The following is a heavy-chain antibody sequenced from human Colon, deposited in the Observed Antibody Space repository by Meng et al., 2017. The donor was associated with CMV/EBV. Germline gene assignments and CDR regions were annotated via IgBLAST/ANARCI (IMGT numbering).Heavy chain of an antibody. CDR3: VRESWYFDF. CDR1: GYTFTANH. Sequence: QVQLGQSGTEVKKPGAPVKVSCKTSGYTFTANHLHWVRQAPGQGLEWMGWIYPQDGGTYFAQKFQDRVTLTRDTSITTAYMELSGLTSDDTAIYYCVRESWYFDFWGEGTLVTVSS. J-gene: IGHJ4*02. V-gene: IGHV1-2*02. CDR2: IYPQDGGT. D-gene: IGHD6-13*01.